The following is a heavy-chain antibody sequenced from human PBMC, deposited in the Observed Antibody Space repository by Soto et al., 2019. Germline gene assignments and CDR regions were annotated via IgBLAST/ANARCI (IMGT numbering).Heavy chain of an antibody. J-gene: IGHJ4*02. CDR2: ISYDGSNK. CDR1: GFTFSSYA. V-gene: IGHV3-30-3*01. D-gene: IGHD3-9*01. Sequence: PGGSLRLSCAASGFTFSSYATHWVRQAPGKGLEWVAVISYDGSNKYYADSVKGRFTISRDNSKNTLYLQMNSLRAEDTAVYYCARVESINFDWYHHFDYWGQGTLVTVSS. CDR3: ARVESINFDWYHHFDY.